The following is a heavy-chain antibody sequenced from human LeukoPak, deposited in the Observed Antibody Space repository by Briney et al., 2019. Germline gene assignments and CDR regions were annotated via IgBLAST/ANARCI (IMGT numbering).Heavy chain of an antibody. V-gene: IGHV4-39*01. CDR2: VYYTGST. J-gene: IGHJ5*02. D-gene: IGHD3-10*01. CDR3: ARHSGSGSLSRPFDP. Sequence: SETLSLTCTVSGASVTSGGFYWGWLRQSPGKGLQWIATVYYTGSTYYNPSLKSRVIISIDTSKNQFSLNLRSLIAADTAVYYCARHSGSGSLSRPFDPWGRGTLVTVSS. CDR1: GASVTSGGFY.